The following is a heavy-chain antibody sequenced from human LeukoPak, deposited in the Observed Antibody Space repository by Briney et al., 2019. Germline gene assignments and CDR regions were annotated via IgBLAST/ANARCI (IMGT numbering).Heavy chain of an antibody. V-gene: IGHV4-30-2*01. CDR1: GGSISRGGYS. CDR3: ARTTCDSTSCYTPTYNWFDP. J-gene: IGHJ5*02. D-gene: IGHD2-2*02. CDR2: INHYGST. Sequence: SETLSLTCGVSGGSISRGGYSGSWIRQPPGKGLEWIGYINHYGSTYYYPSLKSRVTISVDRSKNQFCLKLSSVTAADTAVYYCARTTCDSTSCYTPTYNWFDPWGQGTLVTVSS.